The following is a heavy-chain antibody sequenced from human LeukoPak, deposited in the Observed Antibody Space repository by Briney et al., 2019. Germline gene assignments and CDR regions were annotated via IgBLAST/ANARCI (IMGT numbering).Heavy chain of an antibody. J-gene: IGHJ5*02. D-gene: IGHD6-13*01. Sequence: ASVKVSCRASGGTFSSYAISWVRQAPGQGLEWMGGIIPIFGTANYAQKFQGRVTITTDESTSTAYMELSSLRSEDTAVYYCARRRSSSRSWFDPWGQGTLVTVSS. V-gene: IGHV1-69*05. CDR2: IIPIFGTA. CDR3: ARRRSSSRSWFDP. CDR1: GGTFSSYA.